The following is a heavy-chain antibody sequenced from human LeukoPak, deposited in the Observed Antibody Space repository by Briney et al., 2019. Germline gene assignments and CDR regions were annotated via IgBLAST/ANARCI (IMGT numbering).Heavy chain of an antibody. D-gene: IGHD1-26*01. CDR3: ARGGSGTYYHY. Sequence: PSETLSLTCTVSGGSITSYHYSCIRQPPGKGLEWIGYIYYSGSTNYNPSLKSRVTISVDTSKNQFSLKLSSVTAAGTAVYYCARGGSGTYYHYWGQGTLVTVSS. CDR2: IYYSGST. CDR1: GGSITSYH. J-gene: IGHJ4*02. V-gene: IGHV4-59*01.